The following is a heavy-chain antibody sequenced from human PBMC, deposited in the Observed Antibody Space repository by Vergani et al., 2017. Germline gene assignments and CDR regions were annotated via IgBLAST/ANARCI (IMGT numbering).Heavy chain of an antibody. CDR1: GFTFSSYG. CDR3: ARDGRYGYGMDV. V-gene: IGHV3-30*03. D-gene: IGHD3-16*01. J-gene: IGHJ6*02. CDR2: ISYDGSNK. Sequence: QVQLVESGGGVVQPGRSLRLSCAASGFTFSSYGMHWVRQAPGKGLEWVAVISYDGSNKYYADSVKGRFTISRDNSKNTLYLQMNSLRAEDTAVYYCARDGRYGYGMDVWGQGTTVTVSS.